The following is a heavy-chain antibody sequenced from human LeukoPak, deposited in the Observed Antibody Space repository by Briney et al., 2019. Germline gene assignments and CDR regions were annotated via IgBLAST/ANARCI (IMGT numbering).Heavy chain of an antibody. CDR2: ISGSGGST. CDR3: AKDRFGGGIAAAGREDY. J-gene: IGHJ4*02. V-gene: IGHV3-23*01. D-gene: IGHD6-13*01. CDR1: GFTFSSYA. Sequence: GGSLRLSCAASGFTFSSYAMSWVRQAPGKGLEWVSAISGSGGSTYYADSVKGRFTIPRDNSKNTLYLQMNSLRAEDTAVYYCAKDRFGGGIAAAGREDYWGQGTLVTVSS.